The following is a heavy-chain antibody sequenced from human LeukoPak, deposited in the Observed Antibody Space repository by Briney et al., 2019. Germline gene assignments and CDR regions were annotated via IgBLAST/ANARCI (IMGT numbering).Heavy chain of an antibody. J-gene: IGHJ4*02. Sequence: SESLSLTCTVSGVSMSAYQWSWVRQSPEKGLEWIGCINTKGETSYNPSLKSRVTTSVDTSKSQFSLRLTSVTAADTAVYYCATSNDAKIAPFDHWGQGAPVTVSS. CDR1: GVSMSAYQ. V-gene: IGHV4-4*09. CDR3: ATSNDAKIAPFDH. D-gene: IGHD2-21*01. CDR2: INTKGET.